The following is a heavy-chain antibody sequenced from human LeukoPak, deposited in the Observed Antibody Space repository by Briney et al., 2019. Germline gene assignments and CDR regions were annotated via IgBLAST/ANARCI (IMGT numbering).Heavy chain of an antibody. J-gene: IGHJ4*02. CDR3: ARDHLFGNYIDY. CDR2: INSDGSST. V-gene: IGHV3-74*01. Sequence: GGSLTLSCVVSGFTVSNNYMKWVRQAPGKGLVWVSRINSDGSSTSYADSVKGRFTISRDNAKNTLYLQMNSLRAEDTAVYYCARDHLFGNYIDYWGQGTLVTVSS. CDR1: GFTVSNNY. D-gene: IGHD3-10*02.